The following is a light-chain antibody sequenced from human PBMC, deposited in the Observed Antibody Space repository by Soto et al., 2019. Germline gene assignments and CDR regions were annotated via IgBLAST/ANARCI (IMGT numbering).Light chain of an antibody. Sequence: EIVMTQSRATLSVSPGERATLSCRASQSVSSNLAWYQQKPGQAPRLLIYGASTRATGIPARFSGSGSGTELTLTISSLQSEDFAVYYCQQYNNWSLTFGGGTKVEIK. V-gene: IGKV3-15*01. CDR2: GAS. J-gene: IGKJ4*01. CDR1: QSVSSN. CDR3: QQYNNWSLT.